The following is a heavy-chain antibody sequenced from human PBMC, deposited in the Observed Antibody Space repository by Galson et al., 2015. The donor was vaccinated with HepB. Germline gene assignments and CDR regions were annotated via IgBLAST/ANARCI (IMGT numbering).Heavy chain of an antibody. CDR2: IIPIFGTA. CDR1: GGTFSSYA. D-gene: IGHD3-3*01. V-gene: IGHV1-69*13. J-gene: IGHJ3*02. CDR3: ASPTIFGVVTAFDI. Sequence: SVKVSCKASGGTFSSYAISWVRQAPGRGLEWMGGIIPIFGTANYAQKFQGRVTITADESTSTAYMELSSLRSEDTAVYYCASPTIFGVVTAFDIWGQGTMVTVSS.